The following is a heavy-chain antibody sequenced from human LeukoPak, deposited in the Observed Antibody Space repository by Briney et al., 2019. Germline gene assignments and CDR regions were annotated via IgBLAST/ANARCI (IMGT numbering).Heavy chain of an antibody. Sequence: GSSVKVSCKASGGTFSSYAISWVRQAPGQGLEWMGGIIPIFGTANYAQKFQGRVTITADESTSTAYMELSSLRSEDTAVYYCAGGDYYDSSGYSEPYFDYWGQGTLVTVSS. CDR2: IIPIFGTA. V-gene: IGHV1-69*01. CDR3: AGGDYYDSSGYSEPYFDY. CDR1: GGTFSSYA. J-gene: IGHJ4*02. D-gene: IGHD3-22*01.